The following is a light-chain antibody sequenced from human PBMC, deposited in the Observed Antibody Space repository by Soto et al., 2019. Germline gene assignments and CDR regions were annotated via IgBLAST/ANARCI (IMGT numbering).Light chain of an antibody. Sequence: DIQMTQSPSSVSASVGDRVTITCRASQDISSWLAWYQQKPGKAPKIMIYAASSLQGGVPSRFSGSGSGTEFTLTISSLQPEDFATYYCQQASSFPPTFGQGTRLEL. V-gene: IGKV1-12*01. CDR1: QDISSW. CDR2: AAS. CDR3: QQASSFPPT. J-gene: IGKJ5*01.